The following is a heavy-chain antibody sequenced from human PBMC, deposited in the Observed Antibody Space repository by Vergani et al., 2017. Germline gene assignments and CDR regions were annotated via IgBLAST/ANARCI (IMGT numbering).Heavy chain of an antibody. CDR3: ARDLSYSTAWPFFDS. D-gene: IGHD4-11*01. V-gene: IGHV3-48*01. Sequence: EVQLVESGGGLVLPGGSLRLSCAASGFTFSGYGMNWVRQAPGKGLEWVSYISSGSSSIYYADSVKGRFTISRDNAKNSVHLQMNSLRAEDTAVYFCARDLSYSTAWPFFDSRGQGTLVTVSS. CDR1: GFTFSGYG. CDR2: ISSGSSSI. J-gene: IGHJ4*02.